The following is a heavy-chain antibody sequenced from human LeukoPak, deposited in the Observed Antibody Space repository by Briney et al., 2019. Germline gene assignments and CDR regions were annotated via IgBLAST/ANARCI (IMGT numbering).Heavy chain of an antibody. CDR3: ARCPYSGRSFDI. V-gene: IGHV3-48*03. Sequence: GGSLRLSCAASGCTFSTYEMNWVRQAPGKGLEWISFITSSGSPIYYADSVKGRFTISRDNARNSLYLQMNSLTPEDTAIYYCARCPYSGRSFDIWGQGTMVTVSS. CDR2: ITSSGSPI. D-gene: IGHD1-26*01. CDR1: GCTFSTYE. J-gene: IGHJ3*02.